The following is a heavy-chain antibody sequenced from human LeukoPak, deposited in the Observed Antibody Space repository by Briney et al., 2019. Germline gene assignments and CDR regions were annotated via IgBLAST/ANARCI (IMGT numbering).Heavy chain of an antibody. D-gene: IGHD3-16*01. J-gene: IGHJ4*02. Sequence: GGSLRLSCAASGFTFSSYGMHWVRQAPGKGLEWVAFIRYDGSNKYYADSVKGRFTISRDNSKNTLYLQMNSLRAEDTAVYYCAASYDQFAKPPAPRDYWGQGTLVTVSS. V-gene: IGHV3-30*02. CDR2: IRYDGSNK. CDR3: AASYDQFAKPPAPRDY. CDR1: GFTFSSYG.